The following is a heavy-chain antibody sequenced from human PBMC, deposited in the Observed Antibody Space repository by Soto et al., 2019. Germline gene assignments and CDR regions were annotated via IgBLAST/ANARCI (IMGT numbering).Heavy chain of an antibody. Sequence: EVQLLESGGGLVQPGGSLRLSCAASGFTFSSYAMSWVRQAPGKGLEWVSAISGSGGSTYYADSVKGRFTISRDNSKNPLYLQMNSLRAEDTAVYYCAKDTQLLRGVSDVWGQGTTVTVSS. J-gene: IGHJ6*02. CDR2: ISGSGGST. D-gene: IGHD2-2*01. CDR1: GFTFSSYA. CDR3: AKDTQLLRGVSDV. V-gene: IGHV3-23*01.